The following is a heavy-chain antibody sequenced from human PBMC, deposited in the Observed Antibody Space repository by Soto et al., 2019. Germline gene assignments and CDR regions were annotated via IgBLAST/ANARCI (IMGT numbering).Heavy chain of an antibody. CDR1: GYTFTSYG. D-gene: IGHD6-6*01. J-gene: IGHJ4*02. CDR3: AAGSEHSTPSYFDY. CDR2: ISAYNGNT. Sequence: DSVKGSCKASGYTFTSYGISWVRQAPGQGLEWMGWISAYNGNTNYAQKLQGRVTMTTDTSTSTAYMELRSLRSDDTAVYYCAAGSEHSTPSYFDYRGPGTLLTLS. V-gene: IGHV1-18*01.